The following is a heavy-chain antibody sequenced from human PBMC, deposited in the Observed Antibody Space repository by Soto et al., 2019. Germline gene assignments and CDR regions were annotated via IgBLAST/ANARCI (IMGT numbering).Heavy chain of an antibody. J-gene: IGHJ6*02. CDR3: ARDRAKWKDYYYYGMDV. CDR1: GGSISSGDDF. D-gene: IGHD1-20*01. Sequence: QVQLQESGPGLVKPSQTLSLTCTVSGGSISSGDDFWTWIRQPPGKGLEWIGYIYYSGSTYYNPSLKSRLTMSVDTSKTQFSLKRSSVTAADTAVYYCARDRAKWKDYYYYGMDVWGQGTTVTVSS. CDR2: IYYSGST. V-gene: IGHV4-30-4*01.